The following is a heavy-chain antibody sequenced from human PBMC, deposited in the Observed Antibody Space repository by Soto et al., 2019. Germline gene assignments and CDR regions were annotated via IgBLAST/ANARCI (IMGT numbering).Heavy chain of an antibody. CDR1: GYTFTSYA. CDR3: ARGLIAAAAYFDY. CDR2: INAGNGNT. D-gene: IGHD6-13*01. V-gene: IGHV1-3*01. Sequence: QVQLVQSGAEVKKPGASVKVSCKASGYTFTSYAMHWVRQAPGQRLEWMGWINAGNGNTKYSQKFQGRVTITRDTSASTAYMELSSLRSEDTAVYYCARGLIAAAAYFDYWGQATLVTVSS. J-gene: IGHJ4*02.